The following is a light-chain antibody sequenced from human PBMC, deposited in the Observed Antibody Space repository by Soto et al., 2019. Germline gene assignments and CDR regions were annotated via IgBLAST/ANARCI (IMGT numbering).Light chain of an antibody. CDR3: QSYDSSLSGVV. Sequence: QSVLTQPPSGSGAPGQRVTISCTGSSSNIGAGYDVHWYQQLPGTAPKLLIYGNSNRPSGVPDRFSGSKSGTSASLAITGLHAEDEADYYCQSYDSSLSGVVFGGGTKLTVL. V-gene: IGLV1-40*01. CDR2: GNS. CDR1: SSNIGAGYD. J-gene: IGLJ2*01.